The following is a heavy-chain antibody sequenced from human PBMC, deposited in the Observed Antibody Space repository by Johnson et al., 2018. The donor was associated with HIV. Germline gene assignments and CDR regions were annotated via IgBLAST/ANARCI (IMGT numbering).Heavy chain of an antibody. V-gene: IGHV3-20*04. Sequence: MQLVESGGGVVRPGGSLRLSCAASGFSFDDYGMSWVRQAPGKGLEWVSGINWNGGSKGYADSVKGRFIISRDHAKNSLNLQMNSLRTEDTALYYCATGWGNWNDECPDAFDIWGQGTMVTVSS. CDR1: GFSFDDYG. D-gene: IGHD1-20*01. CDR2: INWNGGSK. CDR3: ATGWGNWNDECPDAFDI. J-gene: IGHJ3*02.